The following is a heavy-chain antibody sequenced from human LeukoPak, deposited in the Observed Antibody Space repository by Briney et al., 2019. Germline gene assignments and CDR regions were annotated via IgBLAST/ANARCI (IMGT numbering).Heavy chain of an antibody. D-gene: IGHD2-15*01. CDR1: GFTFSDYA. Sequence: GKSLRLSCTTSGFTFSDYAMHWVRQAPGKGLEWVALISTDSINKYYAESVAGRFAVSRDDSNSTLFLHLDTLRTDDTAVYYCARRPRGYALDVWGQGTMVIVS. CDR2: ISTDSINK. J-gene: IGHJ3*01. V-gene: IGHV3-30*09. CDR3: ARRPRGYALDV.